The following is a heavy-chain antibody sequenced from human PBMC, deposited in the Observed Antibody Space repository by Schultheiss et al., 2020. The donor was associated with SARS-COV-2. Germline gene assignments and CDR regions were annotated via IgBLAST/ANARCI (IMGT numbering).Heavy chain of an antibody. D-gene: IGHD3-10*01. CDR3: AKDGDYYGSGSHH. CDR1: GFTFSSYW. Sequence: GGSLRLSCAASGFTFSSYWMSWVRQAPGKGLEWVSGISWNSGSIGYADSVKGRFTISRDNAKNSLYLQMNSLRAEDTALYYCAKDGDYYGSGSHHWGQGTLVTVSS. CDR2: ISWNSGSI. V-gene: IGHV3-9*01. J-gene: IGHJ4*02.